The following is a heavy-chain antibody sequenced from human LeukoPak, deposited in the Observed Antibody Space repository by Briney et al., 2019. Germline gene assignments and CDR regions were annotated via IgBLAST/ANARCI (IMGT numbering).Heavy chain of an antibody. J-gene: IGHJ4*02. CDR2: IRSRVCSGKT. CDR1: GFTFGDDG. Sequence: GGSLRVSCTASGFTFGDDGVSWVRQAPGQGLDCVGFIRSRVCSGKTAYAVPVRGRFTISIDDSKRIAYLQKNSPNSEDTAIYYCSSAVAVKYQYYFKSWGQGTLVTVSS. D-gene: IGHD6-19*01. CDR3: SSAVAVKYQYYFKS. V-gene: IGHV3-49*04.